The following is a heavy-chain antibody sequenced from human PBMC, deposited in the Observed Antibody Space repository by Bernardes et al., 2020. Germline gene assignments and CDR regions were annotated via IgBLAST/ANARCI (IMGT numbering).Heavy chain of an antibody. J-gene: IGHJ4*02. CDR1: GCSISSYY. CDR2: IYYSGST. V-gene: IGHV4-59*07. D-gene: IGHD3-22*01. Sequence: SNTLQVICTLSGCSISSYYWSWMQKPPGKGLEWIGYIYYSGSTNYNPSLKSRVTISVDTSKNQFSLKLSSVTAADTAVYYCARGYDSSGYYPYYFDYWGQGTLVTVSS. CDR3: ARGYDSSGYYPYYFDY.